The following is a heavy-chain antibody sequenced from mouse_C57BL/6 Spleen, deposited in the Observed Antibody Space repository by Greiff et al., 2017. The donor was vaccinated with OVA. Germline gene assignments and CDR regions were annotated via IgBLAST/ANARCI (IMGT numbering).Heavy chain of an antibody. Sequence: VKLQQSGPELVKPGASVKISCKASGYAFSSSWMNWVKQTPGKGLEWIGRIYPGDGDTNYNGKFKGKATLTADKSSSTAYMQLSSLTSEDSAVYFCARRSGDDYFDDWGKGTTLTVSS. J-gene: IGHJ2*01. D-gene: IGHD3-2*02. CDR2: IYPGDGDT. CDR3: ARRSGDDYFDD. V-gene: IGHV1-82*01. CDR1: GYAFSSSW.